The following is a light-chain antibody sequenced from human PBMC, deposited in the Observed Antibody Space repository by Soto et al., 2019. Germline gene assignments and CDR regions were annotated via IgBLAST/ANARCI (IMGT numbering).Light chain of an antibody. Sequence: QSALTQPASVSGSPGESITISCTGTSSDVGGYNSVSWYQHHPGKAPHLILYDVGDRPSGVSYCFSGSKSGNTASLTISGLPAADAADYFCSSFTSSMTNVFGSGTKLTVL. J-gene: IGLJ1*01. CDR1: SSDVGGYNS. V-gene: IGLV2-14*03. CDR3: SSFTSSMTNV. CDR2: DVG.